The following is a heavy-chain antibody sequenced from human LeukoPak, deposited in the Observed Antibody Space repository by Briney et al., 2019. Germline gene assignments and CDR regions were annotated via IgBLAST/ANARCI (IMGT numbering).Heavy chain of an antibody. Sequence: GASVKVSCKASGYTFTGYYMHWVRQAPGQGLEWMGWINPNSGGTNYAQKFQGRVTMTRDTSISTAYMELSRLRSDDTAVYYCARDNPSLAYCGGDCYDDAFDIWGQGTMVTVSS. CDR3: ARDNPSLAYCGGDCYDDAFDI. D-gene: IGHD2-21*02. CDR1: GYTFTGYY. J-gene: IGHJ3*02. V-gene: IGHV1-2*02. CDR2: INPNSGGT.